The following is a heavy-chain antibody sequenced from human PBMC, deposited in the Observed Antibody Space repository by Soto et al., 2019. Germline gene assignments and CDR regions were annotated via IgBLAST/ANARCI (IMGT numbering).Heavy chain of an antibody. CDR2: ISAYNGNT. Sequence: ASVKVSCKASGYTFNSYGISWVRQAPGQGLEWMGWISAYNGNTNYAQKLQGRVTMTTDTSTSTAYMELRSLRSDDTAVYYCARDYGDIVLVPAALRGDYWGQGTLVTVSS. V-gene: IGHV1-18*01. CDR1: GYTFNSYG. CDR3: ARDYGDIVLVPAALRGDY. J-gene: IGHJ4*02. D-gene: IGHD2-2*02.